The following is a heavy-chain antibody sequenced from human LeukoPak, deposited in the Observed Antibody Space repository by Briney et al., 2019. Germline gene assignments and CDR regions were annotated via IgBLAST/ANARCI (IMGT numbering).Heavy chain of an antibody. V-gene: IGHV3-33*06. CDR2: IWHDGSND. Sequence: GGSLRLSCAASGFIFSSYGMHWVRQAPGKGLEWVARIWHDGSNDDYADSVKGRFTISRDNSKNTLYLQMNSLRAEDTAIYYCAKVTGDYYDTSGAFDYWGQGTLVTVST. CDR1: GFIFSSYG. CDR3: AKVTGDYYDTSGAFDY. J-gene: IGHJ4*02. D-gene: IGHD3-22*01.